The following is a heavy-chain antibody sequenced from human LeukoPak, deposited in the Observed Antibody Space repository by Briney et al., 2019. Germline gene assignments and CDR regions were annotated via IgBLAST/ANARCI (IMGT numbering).Heavy chain of an antibody. J-gene: IGHJ5*02. V-gene: IGHV3-21*01. D-gene: IGHD3-22*01. CDR2: ISSSSSYI. CDR3: ASSGGIVVPSSRNWFDP. CDR1: GFTFSSYS. Sequence: PGGSLRLSCAASGFTFSSYSMNWVRQAPGKGLEWVSSISSSSSYIYYADSVKGRFTISRDNAKNSLYLQMNSLRAEDTAVYYCASSGGIVVPSSRNWFDPWGQGTLVTVSS.